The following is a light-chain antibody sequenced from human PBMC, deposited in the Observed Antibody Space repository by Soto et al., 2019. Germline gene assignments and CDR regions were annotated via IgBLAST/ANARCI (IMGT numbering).Light chain of an antibody. J-gene: IGKJ4*01. CDR1: QSVSSSY. Sequence: EIVLTQSPGTLSLSPGGRATLSCRASQSVSSSYLAWYQQKPGQAPRLLIYGASSRATGIPDRFSGSGSGTDFTLTISRLEPEDFAVYYCQQYGSSPQTFGGGTKVDIK. CDR2: GAS. CDR3: QQYGSSPQT. V-gene: IGKV3-20*01.